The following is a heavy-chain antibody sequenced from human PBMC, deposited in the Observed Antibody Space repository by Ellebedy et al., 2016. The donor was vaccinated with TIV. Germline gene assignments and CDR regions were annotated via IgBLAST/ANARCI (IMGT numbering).Heavy chain of an antibody. V-gene: IGHV1-2*02. CDR3: ARDVLGRQRWHQETRNKWFDS. CDR2: IHPNHGGT. Sequence: ASVKVSCKASGYTFSGYYIHWVRQAPGQGLEWMGWIHPNHGGTKYAPKFQGRVTITADGSTSTAYMELTNLRSDDTAVYYCARDVLGRQRWHQETRNKWFDSWGQGILVTVSS. CDR1: GYTFSGYY. D-gene: IGHD4-23*01. J-gene: IGHJ5*01.